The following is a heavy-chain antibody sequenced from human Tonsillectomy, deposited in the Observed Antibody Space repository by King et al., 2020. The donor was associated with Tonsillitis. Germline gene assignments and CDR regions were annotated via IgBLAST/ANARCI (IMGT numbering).Heavy chain of an antibody. V-gene: IGHV4-59*01. CDR2: IYYSGST. CDR3: ARDWVGYCSSTSCPSYYGMDV. CDR1: GGSISSYY. Sequence: VQLQESGPGLVKPSETLSLTCTVSGGSISSYYWSWIRQPPGKGLEWIGYIYYSGSTNYNPSLKSRVTISVDTSKNQFSLKLSSVTAADTAVYYCARDWVGYCSSTSCPSYYGMDVWGQGTTVTVSS. J-gene: IGHJ6*02. D-gene: IGHD2-2*01.